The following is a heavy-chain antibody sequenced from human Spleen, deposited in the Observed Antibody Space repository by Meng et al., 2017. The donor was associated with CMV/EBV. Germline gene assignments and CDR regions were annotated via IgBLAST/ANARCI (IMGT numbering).Heavy chain of an antibody. CDR2: IKQGGST. CDR1: LTGNY. Sequence: LTGNYLSWIQRSRGKGLEWIGEIKQGGSTNYNPSLKSRGTIYRDTSKNQFFLNLASVTAADAALYYCARASRWGDSRPRTPLYFDFWGPGTLVTVSS. CDR3: ARASRWGDSRPRTPLYFDF. V-gene: IGHV4-34*01. D-gene: IGHD6-13*01. J-gene: IGHJ4*02.